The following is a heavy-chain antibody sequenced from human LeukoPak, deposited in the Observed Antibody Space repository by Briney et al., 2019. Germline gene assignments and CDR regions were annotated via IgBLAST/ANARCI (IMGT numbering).Heavy chain of an antibody. J-gene: IGHJ4*02. CDR1: GGSFSGYY. V-gene: IGHV4-34*01. CDR3: ARLYSGSYTY. D-gene: IGHD1-26*01. Sequence: SETLSLTCAVYGGSFSGYYWSWIRQPPGKGLEWIGEINHSGSTNYNPSLKSRVTISVDTSKNQFSLKLSSVTAADTAVYYCARLYSGSYTYWGQGTLVTVSS. CDR2: INHSGST.